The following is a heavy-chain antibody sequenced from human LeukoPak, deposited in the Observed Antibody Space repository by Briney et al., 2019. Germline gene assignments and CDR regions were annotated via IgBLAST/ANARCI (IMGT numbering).Heavy chain of an antibody. CDR2: IKQDGSEK. J-gene: IGHJ6*02. CDR3: ARVAYCSGGNCYDRIYYYYYYGMDV. V-gene: IGHV3-7*01. Sequence: TGGSLRLSCAASGFTFSSYWMSWVRQAPGKGLEWVANIKQDGSEKYYVDSVKGRFTISRDNAKNSLYLQMNSLRAEDTAVYYCARVAYCSGGNCYDRIYYYYYYGMDVWGQGTTVTVSS. CDR1: GFTFSSYW. D-gene: IGHD2-15*01.